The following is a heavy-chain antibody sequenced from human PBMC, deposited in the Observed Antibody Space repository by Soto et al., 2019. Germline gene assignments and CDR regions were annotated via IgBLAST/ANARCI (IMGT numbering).Heavy chain of an antibody. CDR2: MYNTGST. Sequence: PSETLSLTCSVSGGSISSSSYYWSWIRQPPGKGLEWIGYMYNTGSTVYNPSLKSRVTISVDTSKNQFSLKLSSVTAADAAVYYCARVGGFGATTIDYWGQGTLVTVSS. J-gene: IGHJ4*02. V-gene: IGHV4-61*05. CDR1: GGSISSSSYY. CDR3: ARVGGFGATTIDY. D-gene: IGHD3-10*01.